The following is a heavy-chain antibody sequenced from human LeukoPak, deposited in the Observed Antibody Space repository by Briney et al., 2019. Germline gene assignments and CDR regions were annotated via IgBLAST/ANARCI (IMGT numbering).Heavy chain of an antibody. CDR2: ISSGGSSI. D-gene: IGHD4-23*01. J-gene: IGHJ4*02. CDR3: ARVPVVTAAGGTFDF. V-gene: IGHV3-48*03. CDR1: GFTFSNYE. Sequence: PGGSLRLSCAASGFTFSNYEMNWVRQAPGKGLEWVSYISSGGSSIYYADSVKGRFTISRDNAKNSLYLQMNSLRAEDTAVYYCARVPVVTAAGGTFDFWGQGTLVTVSS.